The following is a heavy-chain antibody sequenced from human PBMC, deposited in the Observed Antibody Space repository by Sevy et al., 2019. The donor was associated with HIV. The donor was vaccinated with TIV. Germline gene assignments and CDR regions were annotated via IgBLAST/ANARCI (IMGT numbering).Heavy chain of an antibody. V-gene: IGHV3-30*02. CDR2: IRYDGSNK. CDR3: AKYPTQQLAHSPFDY. J-gene: IGHJ4*02. CDR1: GFTFSSYG. D-gene: IGHD6-13*01. Sequence: GGFLRLSCAASGFTFSSYGMHWVRQAPGKGLEWVAFIRYDGSNKYYADSVKGRFTISRDNSKNTLYLQMNSLRAEDTAVYYCAKYPTQQLAHSPFDYWGQGTLVTVSS.